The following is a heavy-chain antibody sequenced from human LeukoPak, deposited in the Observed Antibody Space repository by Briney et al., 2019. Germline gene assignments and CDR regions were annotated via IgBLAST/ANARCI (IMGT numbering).Heavy chain of an antibody. CDR3: ARVYGSSWPPAYYYYYYMDV. J-gene: IGHJ6*03. CDR2: IYYSGST. D-gene: IGHD6-13*01. Sequence: SETLSRTCTVSGGSISSYYWSWIRQPPGKGLEWIGYIYYSGSTNYNPSLKSRVTISVDTSKNQFSLKLSSVTAADTAVYYCARVYGSSWPPAYYYYYYMDVWGKGTTVTVSS. CDR1: GGSISSYY. V-gene: IGHV4-59*01.